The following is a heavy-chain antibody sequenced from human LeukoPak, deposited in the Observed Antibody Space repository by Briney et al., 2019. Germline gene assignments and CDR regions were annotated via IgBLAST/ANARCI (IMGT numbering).Heavy chain of an antibody. CDR2: IYYGGST. V-gene: IGHV4-59*11. CDR3: ARAHYDILTGYPYYFDY. J-gene: IGHJ4*02. D-gene: IGHD3-9*01. CDR1: GGSISSHY. Sequence: ASETLSLTCTVSGGSISSHYWSWIRQPPGKGLEWIGYIYYGGSTNYNPSLKSRVTISVDTSKNQFSLKLSSVTAADTAVYYCARAHYDILTGYPYYFDYWGQGTLVTVSS.